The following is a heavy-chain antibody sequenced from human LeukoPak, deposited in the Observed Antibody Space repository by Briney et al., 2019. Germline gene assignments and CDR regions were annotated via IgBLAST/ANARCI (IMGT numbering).Heavy chain of an antibody. D-gene: IGHD3-22*01. CDR3: ARARNYYDSSDYYYEGDAFDI. CDR2: IYYSRST. J-gene: IGHJ3*02. V-gene: IGHV4-59*01. Sequence: PSETLSLTCTVSGGSISSYHWSWILQPPAKRLQYIGYIYYSRSTHYNPSLNSRVTISVDTSKNQFSLKLSSVTAGDTAVYFCARARNYYDSSDYYYEGDAFDIWGQGTMVTVSS. CDR1: GGSISSYH.